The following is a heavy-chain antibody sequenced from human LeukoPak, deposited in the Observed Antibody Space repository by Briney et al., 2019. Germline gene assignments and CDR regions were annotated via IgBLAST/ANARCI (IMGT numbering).Heavy chain of an antibody. Sequence: GVSLRLSCAASGFTFSDYEMNWVRQAPGMGLEWVSYISSSGVSIYYADSVKGRFTISRDNAKNSLYLQMNSLRAEDTAVYYCARPRYSSSWYVPNYFDYWGQGTLVTVSS. CDR2: ISSSGVSI. D-gene: IGHD6-13*01. V-gene: IGHV3-48*03. CDR1: GFTFSDYE. CDR3: ARPRYSSSWYVPNYFDY. J-gene: IGHJ4*02.